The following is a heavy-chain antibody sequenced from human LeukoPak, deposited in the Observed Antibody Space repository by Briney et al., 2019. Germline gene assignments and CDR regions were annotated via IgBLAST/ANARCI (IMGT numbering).Heavy chain of an antibody. Sequence: SETLSLTCTVSGDSITSSAFYWGWIRQAPGKGLEWIGNIFHGGNTHYNPSLKSRVSISVDRLKNQVSLNLSSVTAADTAVYYCARGGPRYCSGGSCYFGYWGQGTLVTVSS. CDR3: ARGGPRYCSGGSCYFGY. CDR1: GDSITSSAFY. V-gene: IGHV4-39*01. CDR2: IFHGGNT. J-gene: IGHJ4*02. D-gene: IGHD2-15*01.